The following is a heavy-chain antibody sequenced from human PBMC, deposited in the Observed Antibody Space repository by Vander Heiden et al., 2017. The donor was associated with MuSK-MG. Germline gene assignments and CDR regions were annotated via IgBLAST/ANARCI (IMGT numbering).Heavy chain of an antibody. CDR1: GTPLRSHG. Sequence: EVHLLESGGGLVQPGGSLRLSCAASGTPLRSHGMSWVRQGPGKGLEWVSGISTSGSSTDYADSVKGRFTISRDNSQNTLYLQMNSLRAEDTAVYYCVESLNGYYSYFDSWGQGTLVTVSS. J-gene: IGHJ4*02. V-gene: IGHV3-23*01. D-gene: IGHD2-21*01. CDR3: VESLNGYYSYFDS. CDR2: ISTSGSST.